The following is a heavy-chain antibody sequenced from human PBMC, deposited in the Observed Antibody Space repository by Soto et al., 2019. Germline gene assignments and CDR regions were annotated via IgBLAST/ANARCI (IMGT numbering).Heavy chain of an antibody. D-gene: IGHD2-21*02. Sequence: GGSLRLSCAASGFTFSSYAMSWVRQAPGKGLEWVSAISGSGGSTYYADSVKGRFTISRDNSKNTLYLQMNSLRAEDTAVYYCAKTEGDTGYYYYYMDVWGKGTTVTVSS. CDR3: AKTEGDTGYYYYYMDV. CDR2: ISGSGGST. J-gene: IGHJ6*03. V-gene: IGHV3-23*01. CDR1: GFTFSSYA.